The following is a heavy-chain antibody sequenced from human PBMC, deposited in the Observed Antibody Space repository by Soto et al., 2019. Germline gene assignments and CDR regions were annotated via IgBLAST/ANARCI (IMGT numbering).Heavy chain of an antibody. J-gene: IGHJ4*02. CDR2: ISAYNGNT. CDR1: GSSFPSYG. D-gene: IGHD3-3*01. V-gene: IGHV1-18*01. Sequence: ASVTGACPASGSSFPSYGSSWVRQDPGQGLEWMGWISAYNGNTNYAQKLQGRVTMTTDTSTSTAYMELRSLRSDDTAVYYCARATPYYDFWSGYQKGYYFDYWGQGTLVTVSS. CDR3: ARATPYYDFWSGYQKGYYFDY.